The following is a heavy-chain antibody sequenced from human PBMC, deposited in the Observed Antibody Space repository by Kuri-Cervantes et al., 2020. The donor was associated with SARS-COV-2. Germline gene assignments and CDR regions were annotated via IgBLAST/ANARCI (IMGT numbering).Heavy chain of an antibody. Sequence: ASVKVSCKASGYTFTSYDINWVRQATGQGLEWMGWMNPNSGNTDYAQKFQGRVTMTADESTNTAYMELSSLRFEDTAVYYCATRVAGDPDYYYYYMDVWGTGTTVTVSS. CDR1: GYTFTSYD. CDR3: ATRVAGDPDYYYYYMDV. V-gene: IGHV1-8*02. J-gene: IGHJ6*03. CDR2: MNPNSGNT. D-gene: IGHD7-27*01.